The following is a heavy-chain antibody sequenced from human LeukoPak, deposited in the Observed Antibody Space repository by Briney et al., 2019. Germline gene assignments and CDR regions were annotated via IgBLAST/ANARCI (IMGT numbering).Heavy chain of an antibody. J-gene: IGHJ4*02. CDR2: IWYDGSNK. D-gene: IGHD2-15*01. Sequence: PGRSLRLSCAASGFSFSNYGMHWVRQAPGRGLEWVALIWYDGSNKDYADSVKGRFTISRDNSKNTVYLEMNSLRVEDTAVYYCARDWWGYCSSMTCSCFDTWGQGTLVTVSS. V-gene: IGHV3-33*01. CDR1: GFSFSNYG. CDR3: ARDWWGYCSSMTCSCFDT.